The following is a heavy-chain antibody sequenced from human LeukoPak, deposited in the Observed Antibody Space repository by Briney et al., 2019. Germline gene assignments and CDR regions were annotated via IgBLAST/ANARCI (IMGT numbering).Heavy chain of an antibody. CDR2: VTGGAVAT. Sequence: PGGSLRVSCAASGFNFRSYAMSWVRQAPGKGLEWVSTVTGGAVATYYADSVRGRHTISRDNSKNTLYLQMNSLRAEDTAVYYWARDSPLKGYNSGWATNSFDFWGQGTLVTVSS. J-gene: IGHJ4*02. V-gene: IGHV3-23*01. CDR3: ARDSPLKGYNSGWATNSFDF. CDR1: GFNFRSYA. D-gene: IGHD6-19*01.